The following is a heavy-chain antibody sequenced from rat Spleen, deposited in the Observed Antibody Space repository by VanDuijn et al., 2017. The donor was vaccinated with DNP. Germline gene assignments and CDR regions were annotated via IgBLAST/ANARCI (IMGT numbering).Heavy chain of an antibody. D-gene: IGHD1-11*01. V-gene: IGHV3-1*01. J-gene: IGHJ1*01. CDR1: GYSITSNY. CDR2: INYSGAT. CDR3: ARGLNYGGYIYSWYFDF. Sequence: EVQLQESGPGLVKPSQSLSLTCSVTGYSITSNYWAWIRKFPGNKMEWMGYINYSGATAYNPSLRSRISITRDTSKNQFFLQLNSVTTEDTATYYCARGLNYGGYIYSWYFDFWGPGTTVTVSS.